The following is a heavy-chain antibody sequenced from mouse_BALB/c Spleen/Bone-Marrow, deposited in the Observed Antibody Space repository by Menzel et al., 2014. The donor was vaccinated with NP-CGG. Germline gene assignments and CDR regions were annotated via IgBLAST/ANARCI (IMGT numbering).Heavy chain of an antibody. CDR1: GYTFTSYD. J-gene: IGHJ2*01. CDR3: ARWNYGSRRGFDY. D-gene: IGHD1-1*01. Sequence: VQRVESGPELVKPGALVKISCRASGYTFTSYDINWVKQRPGQGLEWIGWIYPGDGSTNYNEKFKGKATLTADNSSSTAYMQLSSLTSENSAVYFCARWNYGSRRGFDYWGQGTTLTVSS. CDR2: IYPGDGST. V-gene: IGHV1S56*01.